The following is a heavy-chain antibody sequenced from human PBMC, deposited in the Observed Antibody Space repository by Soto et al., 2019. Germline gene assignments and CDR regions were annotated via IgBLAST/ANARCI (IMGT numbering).Heavy chain of an antibody. V-gene: IGHV1-18*01. J-gene: IGHJ4*02. CDR2: ISAYNGNT. CDR3: AREGCSGGSCYEIAQIAIDY. CDR1: GYTFTSYG. D-gene: IGHD2-15*01. Sequence: ASVKVSCKASGYTFTSYGISWVRQAPGQGLEWMGWISAYNGNTNYAQKLQGRVTMTTDTSTSTAYMELRSLRSDDTAVYYCAREGCSGGSCYEIAQIAIDYWGQGTLVTVSS.